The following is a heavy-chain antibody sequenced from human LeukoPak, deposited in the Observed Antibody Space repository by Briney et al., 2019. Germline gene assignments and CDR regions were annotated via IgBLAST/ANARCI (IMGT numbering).Heavy chain of an antibody. V-gene: IGHV4-4*07. D-gene: IGHD3-22*01. CDR3: ARDDSSRDDSGAYHY. Sequence: KASETLSLTCTVSSDSINSYHWAWIRQAAGKRLEWVGRVHVSGSTNYNPSLRGRVAISLDKSKNQFSLRLSSLPVADTAVYYCARDDSSRDDSGAYHYWGQGILVTVSS. CDR1: SDSINSYH. J-gene: IGHJ4*02. CDR2: VHVSGST.